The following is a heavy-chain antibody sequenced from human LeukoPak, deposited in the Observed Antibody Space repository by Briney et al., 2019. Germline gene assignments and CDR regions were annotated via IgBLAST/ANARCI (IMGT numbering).Heavy chain of an antibody. Sequence: PGGSLRLSCAASGFTFSSYSMNWVRQAPGKGLEWVSSISSSSSYIYYADSVKGRFTISRDNSKNTLYLQMNSLRAEDTAVYYCAKDKREGGDLDYYFDYWGQGILVTVSS. CDR3: AKDKREGGDLDYYFDY. D-gene: IGHD2-21*02. V-gene: IGHV3-21*04. J-gene: IGHJ4*02. CDR1: GFTFSSYS. CDR2: ISSSSSYI.